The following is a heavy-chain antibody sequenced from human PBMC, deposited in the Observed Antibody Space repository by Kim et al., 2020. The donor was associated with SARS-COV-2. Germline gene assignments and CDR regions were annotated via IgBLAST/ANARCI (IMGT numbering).Heavy chain of an antibody. V-gene: IGHV1-2*06. CDR2: INPNSGGT. J-gene: IGHJ4*02. CDR3: AGDLGGSSGCFNR. D-gene: IGHD6-19*01. CDR1: GYTFTGYY. Sequence: ASVKVSCKASGYTFTGYYMHWVRQAPGQGLEWMGRINPNSGGTNYAQKFQGRVTMTRDTSISTAYMELSRLRSDDTAVYYCAGDLGGSSGCFNRWGQGTLVTVSS.